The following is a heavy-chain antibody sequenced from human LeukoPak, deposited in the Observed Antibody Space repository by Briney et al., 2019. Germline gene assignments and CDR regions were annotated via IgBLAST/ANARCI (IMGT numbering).Heavy chain of an antibody. D-gene: IGHD3-22*01. CDR1: GFTLRSYS. V-gene: IGHV3-21*01. CDR3: ARVGYYYDSSTYSDGFDM. J-gene: IGHJ3*02. Sequence: GGSLRLSCAASGFTLRSYSMNWVRQAPGKGLEWVSSISSSSTYIYYADSVKGRFTISRDNAKNSLYLQMNSLRAEDTAVCYCARVGYYYDSSTYSDGFDMWGQGTMVTVSS. CDR2: ISSSSTYI.